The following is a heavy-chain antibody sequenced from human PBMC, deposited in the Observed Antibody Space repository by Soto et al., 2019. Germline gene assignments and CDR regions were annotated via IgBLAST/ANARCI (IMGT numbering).Heavy chain of an antibody. D-gene: IGHD5-18*01. CDR1: GGSISSYY. Sequence: SETLSLTCTVSGGSISSYYWSWIRQPPGKGLEWVGYIYYSGITNYNPSLKSRVTISVDTSKNQFSLKLSSVTAADTAVYYCARRDTATDFDYWGQGTLVTVSS. CDR3: ARRDTATDFDY. J-gene: IGHJ4*02. V-gene: IGHV4-59*08. CDR2: IYYSGIT.